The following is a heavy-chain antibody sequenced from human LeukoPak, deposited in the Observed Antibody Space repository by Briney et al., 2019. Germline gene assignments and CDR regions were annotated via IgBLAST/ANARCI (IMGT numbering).Heavy chain of an antibody. J-gene: IGHJ4*02. CDR2: IYYSGST. Sequence: SETLSLTCTVSGGSISSSSYYWGWLRQPPGKGLEWIGSIYYSGSTYYNPSLKSRVTISVDTSKNEFSLKLSSVTAADTAVYYCARILSTGYPDYWGQGTLVTVSA. CDR1: GGSISSSSYY. V-gene: IGHV4-39*07. D-gene: IGHD2/OR15-2a*01. CDR3: ARILSTGYPDY.